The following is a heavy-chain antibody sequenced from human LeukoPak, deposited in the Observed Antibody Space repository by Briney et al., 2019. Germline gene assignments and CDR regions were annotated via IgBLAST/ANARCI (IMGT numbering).Heavy chain of an antibody. J-gene: IGHJ4*02. CDR2: IRYDGSNK. CDR3: AKDMRDGYNYNFDY. D-gene: IGHD5-24*01. Sequence: GGSLRLSCAASGFTFSSYGMHWVRQAPGKGLEWVAFIRYDGSNKYYADSVKGRFTISRDNSKNTLYLQMNSLRAEDTAVYYCAKDMRDGYNYNFDYWGQGTLVTVSS. CDR1: GFTFSSYG. V-gene: IGHV3-30*02.